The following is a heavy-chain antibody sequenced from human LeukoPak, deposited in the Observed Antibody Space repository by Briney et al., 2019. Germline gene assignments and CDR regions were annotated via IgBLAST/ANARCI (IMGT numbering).Heavy chain of an antibody. CDR3: ATDTYYDFWSGYGPDY. J-gene: IGHJ4*02. D-gene: IGHD3-3*01. Sequence: GGSLRLSCAASGFTFSSYAMSWVRQAPGKGLEWVSAITGSGGSTYYADSVKGRFTISRDNAKNSLYLQMNSLRAEDTAVYYCATDTYYDFWSGYGPDYWGQGTLVTVSS. CDR1: GFTFSSYA. CDR2: ITGSGGST. V-gene: IGHV3-23*01.